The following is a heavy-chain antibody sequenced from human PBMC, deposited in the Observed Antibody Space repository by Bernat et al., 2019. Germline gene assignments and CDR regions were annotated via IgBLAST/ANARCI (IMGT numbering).Heavy chain of an antibody. CDR3: ARDRGVIVNDAFDI. D-gene: IGHD3-16*02. CDR2: IYYSGST. Sequence: QVQLQESGPGLVKPSETLSLTCTVSGGSISSYYWSWIRQPPGKGLEWIGYIYYSGSTNYNPSLKSRVTIIVDTSKNRFSLKLSSVTAADTAVYYCARDRGVIVNDAFDIWGQGTMVTVSS. J-gene: IGHJ3*02. CDR1: GGSISSYY. V-gene: IGHV4-59*01.